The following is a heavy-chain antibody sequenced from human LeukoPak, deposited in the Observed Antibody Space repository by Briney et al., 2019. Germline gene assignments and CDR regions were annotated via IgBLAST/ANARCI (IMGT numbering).Heavy chain of an antibody. CDR3: ARDGVVVPAEGMDV. J-gene: IGHJ6*02. CDR1: GYTFTGYY. V-gene: IGHV1-2*02. Sequence: ASVKVSCKASGYTFTGYYMHWVRQAPGQGLEWMGWINPNSGGTNYAQKFQGRVTMTRDTSISTDYMELSRLRSDDTAVYYCARDGVVVPAEGMDVWGQGTTVTVSS. D-gene: IGHD2-2*01. CDR2: INPNSGGT.